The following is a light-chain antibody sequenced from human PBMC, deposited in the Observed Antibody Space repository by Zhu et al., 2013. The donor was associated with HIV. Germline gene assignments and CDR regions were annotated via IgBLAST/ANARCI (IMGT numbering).Light chain of an antibody. V-gene: IGLV1-40*01. CDR3: QCYDSSLSAVV. CDR2: DNN. Sequence: QSVLTQPPSVSGAPGQRVTISCTGSGSNIGAGFGHDVHWYQQLPGTAPKPLIHDNNNRPSGVPDRFSGSKSGTSASLVITGLQPEDEADYYCQCYDSSLSAVVFGGGTKLTVL. CDR1: GSNIGAGFGHD. J-gene: IGLJ2*01.